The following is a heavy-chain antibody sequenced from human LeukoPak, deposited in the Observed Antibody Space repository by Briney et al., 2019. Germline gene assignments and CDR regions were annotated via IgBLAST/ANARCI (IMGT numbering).Heavy chain of an antibody. D-gene: IGHD1-26*01. V-gene: IGHV3-15*01. Sequence: GGSLRLSCAASGFTFSNAWMSWVRQAPGKGLEWVGRIKSKTDGGTTDYAAPVKGRFTISRDDSKNTLYLQMNSLNTEDTAVYYCTTEVGATGFDYWGQGTLVTVSS. CDR3: TTEVGATGFDY. CDR2: IKSKTDGGTT. CDR1: GFTFSNAW. J-gene: IGHJ4*02.